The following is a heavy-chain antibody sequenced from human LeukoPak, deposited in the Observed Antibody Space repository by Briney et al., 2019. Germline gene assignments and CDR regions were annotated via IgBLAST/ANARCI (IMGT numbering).Heavy chain of an antibody. Sequence: GGSLRLSCAASGFTFSSYAMSWVRQAPGKGLEWVSAISGSGGSTYYADSVKGRLTISRGNSKNTLYPQMNSLRAEDTAVYYCAKGNAPFTATPFDYWGQGTLVTVSS. CDR1: GFTFSSYA. J-gene: IGHJ4*02. D-gene: IGHD1-1*01. V-gene: IGHV3-23*01. CDR2: ISGSGGST. CDR3: AKGNAPFTATPFDY.